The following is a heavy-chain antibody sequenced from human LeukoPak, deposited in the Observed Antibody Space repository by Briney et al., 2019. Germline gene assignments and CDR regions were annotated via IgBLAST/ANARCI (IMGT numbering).Heavy chain of an antibody. CDR2: ISGSDGSR. V-gene: IGHV3-23*01. Sequence: AGGSLRLSCAGSGFTFSGCAMGWVRQAPGKGLEWLSTISGSDGSRYYADSVKGRFTVSRDNSKNTLYLQMTSLRADDTAIYYCAARPPIVVAGPFDYWGQGTLVTVSS. CDR1: GFTFSGCA. J-gene: IGHJ4*02. D-gene: IGHD6-19*01. CDR3: AARPPIVVAGPFDY.